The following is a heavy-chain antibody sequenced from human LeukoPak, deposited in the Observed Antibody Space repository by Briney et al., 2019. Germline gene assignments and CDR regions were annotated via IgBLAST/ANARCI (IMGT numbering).Heavy chain of an antibody. Sequence: SVRVSCKASGGTFSSYAISWVRQAPGQGLEWMGGIIPIFGTANYAQKFQGRVTITTDESTGTAYMELSSLRSEDTAVYYCSIMITFGGVIVPSYFDYWGQGTLVTVSS. D-gene: IGHD3-16*02. J-gene: IGHJ4*02. CDR2: IIPIFGTA. V-gene: IGHV1-69*05. CDR1: GGTFSSYA. CDR3: SIMITFGGVIVPSYFDY.